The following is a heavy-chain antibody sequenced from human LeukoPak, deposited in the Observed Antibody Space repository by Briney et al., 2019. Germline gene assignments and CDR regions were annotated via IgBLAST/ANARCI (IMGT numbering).Heavy chain of an antibody. CDR1: GFTFSDYY. CDR3: ARDREVVAFDI. J-gene: IGHJ3*02. V-gene: IGHV3-11*05. Sequence: GGSLRLSCAASGFTFSDYYMSWIRQHPGKGLEWVSYISGSTTYTNYVDSVRGRFTISRDNSKNSLYLQMNSLRAEDTAVYYCARDREVVAFDIWGQGTMVTVSS. CDR2: ISGSTTYT. D-gene: IGHD2-15*01.